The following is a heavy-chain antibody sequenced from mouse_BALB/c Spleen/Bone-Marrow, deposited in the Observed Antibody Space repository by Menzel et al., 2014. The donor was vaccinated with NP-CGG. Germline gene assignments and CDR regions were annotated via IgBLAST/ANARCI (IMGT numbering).Heavy chain of an antibody. CDR3: TRYGNNYFDY. CDR1: GYIFTSYY. CDR2: INPSNGGT. V-gene: IGHV1S81*02. Sequence: QVQLKESGAELVKPGASVKLSCKASGYIFTSYYMYWVKQRPGQGLEWIGEINPSNGGTNFNEKFKSKATLTVDKSSSTAYMQLSSLTSEDSAVYYCTRYGNNYFDYWGQGTTLTVSS. D-gene: IGHD2-1*01. J-gene: IGHJ2*01.